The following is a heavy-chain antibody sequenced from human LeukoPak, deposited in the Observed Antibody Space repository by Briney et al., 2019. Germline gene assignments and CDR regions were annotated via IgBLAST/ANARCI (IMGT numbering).Heavy chain of an antibody. V-gene: IGHV3-30*04. J-gene: IGHJ3*02. CDR1: GFTFNTYA. CDR2: ISYDGSNK. D-gene: IGHD3-22*01. CDR3: AANKGTYYYDSSGYLDAFDI. Sequence: GGSLRLSCVASGFTFNTYAMHWVRQAPGKGLEWVAVISYDGSNKYYADSVKGRFTISRDNSKNTLYLQMNSLRAEDTAVYYCAANKGTYYYDSSGYLDAFDIWGQGTMVTVSS.